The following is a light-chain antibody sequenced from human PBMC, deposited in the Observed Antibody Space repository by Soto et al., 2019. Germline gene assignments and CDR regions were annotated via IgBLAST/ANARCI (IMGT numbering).Light chain of an antibody. CDR3: QQYNNWPPIT. V-gene: IGKV3-15*01. J-gene: IGKJ2*01. Sequence: ETVMTQSPATLSVSPGERATLSCRASQGVSSNLAWYQQKPGQAPRLLIYSASTRATGIPARFSGSGSGTELTLTISSLQSEDFAVYYCQQYNNWPPITFGQGTQLEIK. CDR2: SAS. CDR1: QGVSSN.